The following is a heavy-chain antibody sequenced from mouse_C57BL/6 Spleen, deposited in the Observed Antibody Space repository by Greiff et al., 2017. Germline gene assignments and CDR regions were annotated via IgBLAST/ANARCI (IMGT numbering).Heavy chain of an antibody. CDR1: GYTFTDYN. D-gene: IGHD1-1*01. Sequence: EVKLMESGPELVKPGASVKMSCKASGYTFTDYNMHWVKQSHGKSLEWIGYINPNNGGTSYNQKFKGKATLTVNKSSSTAYMELRSLTSEDSAVYYCAKGDYYGSSYVRYFDYWGQGTTLTVSS. CDR2: INPNNGGT. CDR3: AKGDYYGSSYVRYFDY. V-gene: IGHV1-22*01. J-gene: IGHJ2*01.